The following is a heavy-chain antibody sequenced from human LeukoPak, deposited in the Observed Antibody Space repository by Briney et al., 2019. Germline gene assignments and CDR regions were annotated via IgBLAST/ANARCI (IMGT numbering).Heavy chain of an antibody. CDR2: LYNAGST. CDR3: ASLKGLFDYFDY. V-gene: IGHV3-53*01. Sequence: GGSLRLSCVASGFIVSNNYMSWVRQAQGQGLERVSVLYNAGSTYYADSVKGRFTISRDNSKNTLYLQMYSLRAEDTAVYYCASLKGLFDYFDYWGQGILVTVYS. J-gene: IGHJ4*02. D-gene: IGHD3-22*01. CDR1: GFIVSNNY.